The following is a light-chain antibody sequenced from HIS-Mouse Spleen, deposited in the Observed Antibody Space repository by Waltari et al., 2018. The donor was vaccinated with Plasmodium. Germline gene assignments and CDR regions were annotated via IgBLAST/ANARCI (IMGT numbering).Light chain of an antibody. CDR3: LQDYNYPYT. J-gene: IGKJ2*01. CDR2: AAS. V-gene: IGKV1-6*01. Sequence: AIQMTQPPPSLSASVGDSVTITCRASQGIRNDLGWYQQKPGKAPKLLISAASSLQSGVPSRFSGSGSGTDFTLTISSLQPEDFATYYCLQDYNYPYTFGQGTKLEIK. CDR1: QGIRND.